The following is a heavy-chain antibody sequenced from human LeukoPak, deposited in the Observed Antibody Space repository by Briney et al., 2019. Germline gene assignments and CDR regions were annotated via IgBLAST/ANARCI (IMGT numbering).Heavy chain of an antibody. CDR1: GFTFDDYA. CDR3: AKGEPNYDILTGYSFDY. CDR2: ISWNSGSI. V-gene: IGHV3-9*01. Sequence: PGRSLRLSCAASGFTFDDYAMHWVRQAPGKGLEWVSGISWNSGSIGYADSVKGRFTISRDNAKNSLYLQMNSLRAEDTALYYCAKGEPNYDILTGYSFDYWGQGTLVTVSS. D-gene: IGHD3-9*01. J-gene: IGHJ4*02.